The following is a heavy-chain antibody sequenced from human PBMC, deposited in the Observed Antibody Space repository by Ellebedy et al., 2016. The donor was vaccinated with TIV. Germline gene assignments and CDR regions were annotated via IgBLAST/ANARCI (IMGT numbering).Heavy chain of an antibody. CDR3: ARGLVVVPAASPRFGFDI. CDR1: GGTFSSYA. J-gene: IGHJ3*02. Sequence: SVKVSCXASGGTFSSYAISWVRQAPGQGLEWMGGIIPIFGTANYAQKFQGRVTITADESTSTAYMELSSLRSEDTAVYYCARGLVVVPAASPRFGFDIWGQGTMVTVSS. V-gene: IGHV1-69*13. CDR2: IIPIFGTA. D-gene: IGHD2-2*01.